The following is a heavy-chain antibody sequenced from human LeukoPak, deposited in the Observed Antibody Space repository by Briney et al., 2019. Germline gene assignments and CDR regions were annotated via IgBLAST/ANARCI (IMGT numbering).Heavy chain of an antibody. CDR2: LAYSGNT. J-gene: IGHJ4*02. CDR1: GGFIGSSSFY. Sequence: PSETLSLTCTVSGGFIGSSSFYWAWIRQPPGKGLEWIGSLAYSGNTYYKSSLKSRVTLSVDASKNQFSLNLTSVTAADTALFYCASSTSYYYDSSGYFEYWGRGILVTVSS. D-gene: IGHD3-22*01. V-gene: IGHV4-39*01. CDR3: ASSTSYYYDSSGYFEY.